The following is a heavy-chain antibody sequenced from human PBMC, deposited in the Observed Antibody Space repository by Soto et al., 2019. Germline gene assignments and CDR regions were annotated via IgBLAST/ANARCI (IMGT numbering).Heavy chain of an antibody. CDR2: IGVGGDT. CDR1: GFTFSSAD. J-gene: IGHJ2*01. Sequence: GGSLRLSCAASGFTFSSADMHWVRQHTGKGLEWVSAIGVGGDTYYPDSVRGRFTLSRENARNSLYPQMHTLNAGDTADYYYGGEARSGSEGDSYVVLWARGTVLT. CDR3: GGEARSGSEGDSYVVL. D-gene: IGHD5-18*01. V-gene: IGHV3-13*04.